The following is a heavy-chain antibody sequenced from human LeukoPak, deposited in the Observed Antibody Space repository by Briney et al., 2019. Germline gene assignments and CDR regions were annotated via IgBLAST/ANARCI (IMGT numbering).Heavy chain of an antibody. J-gene: IGHJ4*02. CDR1: GFRFSGSG. CDR2: IRYDGTNK. D-gene: IGHD7-27*01. Sequence: PGGSLRLSSTASGFRFSGSGMHWVRQAPGKGLEWVAFIRYDGTNKYYADSVKGRFTISRDNSKNTLYVQMNSVRAEDTAVYYCAKTLGTSGYFDYWGQGTLVTVSS. CDR3: AKTLGTSGYFDY. V-gene: IGHV3-30*02.